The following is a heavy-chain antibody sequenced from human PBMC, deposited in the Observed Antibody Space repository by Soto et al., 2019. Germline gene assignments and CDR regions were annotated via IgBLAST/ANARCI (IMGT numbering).Heavy chain of an antibody. Sequence: QVQLVQSGAEVKKPGSSVKVSCKASGGTFSSYAISWVRQAPGQGLEWMGGIIPIFGTANYAQKFQGRVTITADESTSTAYMELSSLRSEDTAVYYCARPGTTGTPHYYYYGMDVWGQGTTVTVSS. V-gene: IGHV1-69*12. CDR3: ARPGTTGTPHYYYYGMDV. CDR1: GGTFSSYA. J-gene: IGHJ6*02. CDR2: IIPIFGTA. D-gene: IGHD1-1*01.